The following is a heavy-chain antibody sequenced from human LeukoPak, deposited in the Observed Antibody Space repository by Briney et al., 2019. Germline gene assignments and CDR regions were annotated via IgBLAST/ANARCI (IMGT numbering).Heavy chain of an antibody. J-gene: IGHJ5*02. Sequence: GSSLTLSCAASGFTFSSYGMHWVRRAPGKGLEWGAVIWYDGSNKYYADSVKGRFTISRDNSKNTLYLQMNSLRAEDTAVYYCARERGWLNDYNWFDPWGQGTLVTVSS. CDR1: GFTFSSYG. CDR2: IWYDGSNK. V-gene: IGHV3-33*01. CDR3: ARERGWLNDYNWFDP. D-gene: IGHD3-22*01.